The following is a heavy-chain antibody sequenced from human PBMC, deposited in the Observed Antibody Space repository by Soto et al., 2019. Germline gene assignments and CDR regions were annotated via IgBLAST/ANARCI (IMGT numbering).Heavy chain of an antibody. V-gene: IGHV5-10-1*01. CDR3: ARQNHGGDSTYLDY. CDR1: GYSFANYW. CDR2: IDCSDSYT. D-gene: IGHD2-21*02. J-gene: IGHJ4*02. Sequence: RGESLKISCEVSGYSFANYWISWVRQMPGQGLQWLGTIDCSDSYTRHSPSFQGHVTISADRSLNTAYLHFSSLQASDTAIYFCARQNHGGDSTYLDYWGQGALVTVSS.